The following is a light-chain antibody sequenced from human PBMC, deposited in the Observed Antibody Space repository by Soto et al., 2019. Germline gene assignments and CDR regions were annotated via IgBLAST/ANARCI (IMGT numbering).Light chain of an antibody. Sequence: DIVMTQSPDSLAVSLGERASINCKSSQSVLFSSNNKNYLAWYQQKPGQPPNLLISWASTRDSGVPERFSGSGSGTEFTLTISSLQAEDVAVYYCQQYYSTPYTFGQWTKLEI. V-gene: IGKV4-1*01. CDR3: QQYYSTPYT. CDR1: QSVLFSSNNKNY. J-gene: IGKJ2*01. CDR2: WAS.